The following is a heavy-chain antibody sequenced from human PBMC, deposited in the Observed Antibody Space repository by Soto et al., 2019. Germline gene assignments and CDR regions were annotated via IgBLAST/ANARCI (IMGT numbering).Heavy chain of an antibody. CDR2: IYYSGST. Sequence: TLSLTCTFSGGSISGYYWSWIRQPPGKGLEWIGYIYYSGSTNYNPSLKSRVTISVDTSKNQFSLKLSSVTAADTAVYYCAKTPSIYDHKDYWGQGTLVTVSS. V-gene: IGHV4-59*01. CDR3: AKTPSIYDHKDY. D-gene: IGHD3-22*01. J-gene: IGHJ4*02. CDR1: GGSISGYY.